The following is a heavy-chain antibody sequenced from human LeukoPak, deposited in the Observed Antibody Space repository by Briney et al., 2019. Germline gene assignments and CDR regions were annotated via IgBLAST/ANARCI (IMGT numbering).Heavy chain of an antibody. J-gene: IGHJ4*02. D-gene: IGHD6-19*01. V-gene: IGHV3-64D*06. CDR1: GFTFSSYA. CDR2: ISSNGGST. CDR3: VKGEQWLVQGSLFDY. Sequence: SGGSLRLSCAASGFTFSSYAMSWVRQAPGKGLEYVSAISSNGGSTYYADSVKGRFTISRDNSKNTLYLQMSSLRAEDTAVYYCVKGEQWLVQGSLFDYWGQGTLVTVSS.